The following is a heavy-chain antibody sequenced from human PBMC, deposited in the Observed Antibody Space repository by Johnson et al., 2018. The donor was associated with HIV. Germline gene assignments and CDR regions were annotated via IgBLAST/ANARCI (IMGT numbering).Heavy chain of an antibody. J-gene: IGHJ3*02. CDR3: AREGGQWLVLVDAFDI. Sequence: QMQLVESGGDVVQPGRSPRLSCAASGFTFSSYAMHWVRQAPGKGLEWVAVIWYDGSNKYYADSVKGRFTISRDNSKNTLYLQMNSLRAEDTAVYYCAREGGQWLVLVDAFDIWGQGTMVTVSS. D-gene: IGHD6-19*01. CDR2: IWYDGSNK. CDR1: GFTFSSYA. V-gene: IGHV3-30*04.